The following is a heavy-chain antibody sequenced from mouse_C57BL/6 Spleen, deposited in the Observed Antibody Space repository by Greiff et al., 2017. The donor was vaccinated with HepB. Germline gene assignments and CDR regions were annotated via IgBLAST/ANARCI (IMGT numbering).Heavy chain of an antibody. D-gene: IGHD1-1*01. CDR2: IYPGDGDT. V-gene: IGHV1-82*01. Sequence: QVQLKESGPELVKPGASVKISCKASGYAFSSSWMNWVKQRPGKGLEWIGRIYPGDGDTNYNGKFKGKATLTADKSSSTAYMQLSSLTSEDSAVYFCAIITTVVPNWGQGTSVTVSS. J-gene: IGHJ4*01. CDR3: AIITTVVPN. CDR1: GYAFSSSW.